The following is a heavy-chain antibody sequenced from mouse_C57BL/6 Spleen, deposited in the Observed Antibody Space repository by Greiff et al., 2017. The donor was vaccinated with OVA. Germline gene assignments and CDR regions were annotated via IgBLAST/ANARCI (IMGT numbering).Heavy chain of an antibody. CDR2: IYPRSGNT. J-gene: IGHJ1*03. CDR1: GYTFTSYG. V-gene: IGHV1-81*01. Sequence: QVQLQQSGAELARPGASVKLSCKASGYTFTSYGISWVKQRTGQGLEWIGEIYPRSGNTYYNEKFKGKATLTADKSSSTAYMELRSLTSEGSAVYFCARSRYGSSLGYFDVWGTGTTVTVSS. D-gene: IGHD1-1*01. CDR3: ARSRYGSSLGYFDV.